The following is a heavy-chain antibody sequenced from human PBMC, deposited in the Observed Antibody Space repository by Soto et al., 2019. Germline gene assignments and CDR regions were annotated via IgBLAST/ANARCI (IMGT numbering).Heavy chain of an antibody. CDR2: ISAYNGNT. V-gene: IGHV1-18*04. CDR1: GYTFTSYG. D-gene: IGHD6-19*01. Sequence: ASVKVSCKASGYTFTSYGISWVRQAPGQGLEWMGWISAYNGNTNYAQKLQGRVTMTTDTSTSTAYMELRSPRSDDTAVYYCARGVAVAGEPGTWFAPWGQGTLVTSPQ. J-gene: IGHJ5*02. CDR3: ARGVAVAGEPGTWFAP.